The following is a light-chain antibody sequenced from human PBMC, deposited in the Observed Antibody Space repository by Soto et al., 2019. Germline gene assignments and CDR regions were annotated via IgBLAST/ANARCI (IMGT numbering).Light chain of an antibody. V-gene: IGKV3-15*01. CDR3: QQYNNWPRT. Sequence: EIVLTRFPGTLSLSPGERATLSCRASQSVSINLAWYQQNPGQAPRLVIHGATTRATGIPARFSGSGSGTEFTLTISSLKSEDFEVYYCQQYNNWPRTFGQGTKVDIK. J-gene: IGKJ1*01. CDR2: GAT. CDR1: QSVSIN.